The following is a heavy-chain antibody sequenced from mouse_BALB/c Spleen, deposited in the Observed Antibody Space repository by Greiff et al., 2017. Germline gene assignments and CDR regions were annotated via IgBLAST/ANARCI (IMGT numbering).Heavy chain of an antibody. V-gene: IGHV14-4*02. Sequence: EVQLQQSGAELVRSGASVKLSCTASGFNIKDYYMHWVKQRPEQGLEWIGWIDPENGDTEYAPKFQGKATMTADTSSNTAYLQLSSLTSEDTAVYYCIIIGNYYGSSFDYWGQGTTLTVSS. CDR1: GFNIKDYY. D-gene: IGHD1-1*01. CDR2: IDPENGDT. CDR3: IIIGNYYGSSFDY. J-gene: IGHJ2*01.